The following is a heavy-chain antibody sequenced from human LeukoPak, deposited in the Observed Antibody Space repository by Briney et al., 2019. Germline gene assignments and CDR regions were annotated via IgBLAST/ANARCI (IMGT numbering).Heavy chain of an antibody. Sequence: GGSLRLSCAASGFTFSSYAMSWVRQAPGKGLEWVSFISVGTSYIYYADSLKGRFSISRDNAKSSLYLQMNSLRAEDTAVYYCARAPYCRSTACSWYFDLWGRGTLVTVSS. V-gene: IGHV3-21*01. CDR2: ISVGTSYI. J-gene: IGHJ2*01. CDR3: ARAPYCRSTACSWYFDL. D-gene: IGHD2-2*01. CDR1: GFTFSSYA.